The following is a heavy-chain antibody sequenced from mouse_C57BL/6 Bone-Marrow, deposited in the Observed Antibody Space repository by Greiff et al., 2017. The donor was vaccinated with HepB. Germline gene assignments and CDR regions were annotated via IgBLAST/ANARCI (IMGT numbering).Heavy chain of an antibody. Sequence: VQLQQSGAELVRPGASVKLSCTASGFNIKDDYMHWVKQRPEQGLEWIGWVDPENGDTEYASKFQGKATITADTSSSTAYLQLSSLTSEDTAVYYCTRTTFDVCGTGTTVTVSA. CDR1: GFNIKDDY. CDR3: TRTTFDV. CDR2: VDPENGDT. D-gene: IGHD1-1*01. V-gene: IGHV14-4*01. J-gene: IGHJ1*03.